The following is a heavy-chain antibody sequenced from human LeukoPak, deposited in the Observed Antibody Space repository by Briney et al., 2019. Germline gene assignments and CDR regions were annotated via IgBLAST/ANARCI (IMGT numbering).Heavy chain of an antibody. Sequence: GGSLRLSCAASGFTFSSYEMNWVRQAPGKGLEWVSYISSSGSTIYYADSVKGRFTISRDNAKNSLYLQMNSLRAEDTAVYYCARVWRGLYCSGGSCYSKGGYYFDYWGQGTLVTVSS. CDR1: GFTFSSYE. CDR3: ARVWRGLYCSGGSCYSKGGYYFDY. J-gene: IGHJ4*02. D-gene: IGHD2-15*01. CDR2: ISSSGSTI. V-gene: IGHV3-48*03.